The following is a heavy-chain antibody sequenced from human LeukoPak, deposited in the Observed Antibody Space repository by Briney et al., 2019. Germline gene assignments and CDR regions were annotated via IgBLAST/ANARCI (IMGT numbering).Heavy chain of an antibody. V-gene: IGHV3-7*01. D-gene: IGHD1-26*01. Sequence: GGSLRLSCAASGFSFSNYWMSWVRQAPGKGLEWVAIIKQDGSDKYYVDSLKGRFTISRENAKNSLYLQMNSLRAEDTAVYYCARLVGAKSLDYWGQGTLVTVSS. CDR1: GFSFSNYW. CDR2: IKQDGSDK. J-gene: IGHJ4*02. CDR3: ARLVGAKSLDY.